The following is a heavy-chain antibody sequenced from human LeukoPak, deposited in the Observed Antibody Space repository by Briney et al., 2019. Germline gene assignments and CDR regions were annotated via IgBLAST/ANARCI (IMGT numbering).Heavy chain of an antibody. J-gene: IGHJ4*02. Sequence: GGSLRLSCAASGFTVSSNYMSWVRQAPGKGLEWVSVIYSGGSTYYADSVKGRFTISRDNAKNSLYLQMNSLRAEDTAVYYCAREIAVAGTRGDYWGQGTLVIVSS. V-gene: IGHV3-66*01. CDR3: AREIAVAGTRGDY. CDR1: GFTVSSNY. D-gene: IGHD6-19*01. CDR2: IYSGGST.